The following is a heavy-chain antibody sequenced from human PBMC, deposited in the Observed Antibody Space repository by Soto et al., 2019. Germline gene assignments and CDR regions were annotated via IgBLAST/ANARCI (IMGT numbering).Heavy chain of an antibody. CDR3: ARNKRGDSSGYYLSDY. CDR1: GGTFSSYA. Sequence: GASVKVSCKASGGTFSSYAISWVRQAPGQGLEWMGGIIPIFGTANYAQKFQGRVTITADESTSTAYMELSSLRSEDMAVYYCARNKRGDSSGYYLSDYWGQGTLVTVSS. D-gene: IGHD3-22*01. V-gene: IGHV1-69*13. CDR2: IIPIFGTA. J-gene: IGHJ4*02.